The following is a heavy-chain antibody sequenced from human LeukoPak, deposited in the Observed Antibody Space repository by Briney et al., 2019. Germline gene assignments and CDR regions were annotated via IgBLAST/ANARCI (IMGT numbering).Heavy chain of an antibody. J-gene: IGHJ6*03. Sequence: PGRSLRLSCAASGFTFDDYAMHWVRQAPGKGLEWVSGISWNSGSIGYADSVKGRFTISRDNAKNSLYLQMNSLRAEDTALYYCAKDIGPNYYYMDVWGKGTTVTVSS. CDR1: GFTFDDYA. CDR2: ISWNSGSI. D-gene: IGHD3/OR15-3a*01. V-gene: IGHV3-9*01. CDR3: AKDIGPNYYYMDV.